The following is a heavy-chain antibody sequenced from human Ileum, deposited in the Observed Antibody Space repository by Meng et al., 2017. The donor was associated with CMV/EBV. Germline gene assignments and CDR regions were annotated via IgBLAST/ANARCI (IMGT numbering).Heavy chain of an antibody. V-gene: IGHV3-30*09. D-gene: IGHD1-26*01. CDR1: GFTLSNYA. CDR3: ARGIGSGADLVDY. Sequence: GESLKISCVVSGFTLSNYAIHWVRQAPGKGLEWGALLSSDESNEKYADSVKGRFAISRDHSKNTVCLQRNSLRLDDTAVYYCARGIGSGADLVDYWGQGTLVTVSS. J-gene: IGHJ4*02. CDR2: LSSDESNE.